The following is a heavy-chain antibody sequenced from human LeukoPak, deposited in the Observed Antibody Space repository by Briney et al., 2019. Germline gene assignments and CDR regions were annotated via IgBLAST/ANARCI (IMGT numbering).Heavy chain of an antibody. D-gene: IGHD3-3*01. V-gene: IGHV3-64D*09. CDR3: VKAQYDFWSGLDY. J-gene: IGHJ4*02. Sequence: GGALRLSCSASGFTFSRYPMHWVRQAPGKGLEYVSAISGNGGSTYYADSVKGRFTISRDNSKNTLYLQMSSLRTEDTAIYYCVKAQYDFWSGLDYWGQGTLVTVSS. CDR2: ISGNGGST. CDR1: GFTFSRYP.